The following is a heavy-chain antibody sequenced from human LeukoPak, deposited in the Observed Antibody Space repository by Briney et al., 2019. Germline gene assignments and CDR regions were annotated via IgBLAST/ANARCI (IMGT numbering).Heavy chain of an antibody. J-gene: IGHJ4*02. Sequence: PGGSLRLSCTASGFTFGDYAMSWVRQAPGKGLEGVGFFRSKAYGGTTEYTASVKGRFTISRDDSKSIAYLQMNSLKTEDTAVYYCTREGGSDYYNSSGYLDYWGQGTLVTVSS. V-gene: IGHV3-49*04. CDR2: FRSKAYGGTT. CDR3: TREGGSDYYNSSGYLDY. CDR1: GFTFGDYA. D-gene: IGHD3-22*01.